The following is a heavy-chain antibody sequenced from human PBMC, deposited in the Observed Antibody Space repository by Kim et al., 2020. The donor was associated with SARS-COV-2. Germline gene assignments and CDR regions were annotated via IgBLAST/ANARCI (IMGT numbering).Heavy chain of an antibody. J-gene: IGHJ6*02. Sequence: SETLSLTCAVYGGSFSGYYWSWIRQPPGKGLEWIGEINHSGSTNYNPSLKSRVTISVDTSKNQFSLKLSSVTAADTAVYYCARITGYVNYYYYGMDVWGQGTTVTDSS. CDR2: INHSGST. CDR3: ARITGYVNYYYYGMDV. V-gene: IGHV4-34*01. CDR1: GGSFSGYY. D-gene: IGHD3-16*01.